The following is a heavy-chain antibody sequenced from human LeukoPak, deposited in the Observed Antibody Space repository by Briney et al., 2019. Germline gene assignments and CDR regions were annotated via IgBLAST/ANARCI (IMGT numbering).Heavy chain of an antibody. CDR2: INSDGSST. J-gene: IGHJ4*02. V-gene: IGHV3-74*01. D-gene: IGHD2-2*01. CDR3: ASHSGYCSSTSCYEGHLDY. Sequence: AGGSLRLSCAASGFTFSSYWMHWVRQAPGKGLVWVSRINSDGSSTNYADSVKGRFTISRDNAKNTLYLQMNSLRAEDTAVYYCASHSGYCSSTSCYEGHLDYWGQGTLVTVSS. CDR1: GFTFSSYW.